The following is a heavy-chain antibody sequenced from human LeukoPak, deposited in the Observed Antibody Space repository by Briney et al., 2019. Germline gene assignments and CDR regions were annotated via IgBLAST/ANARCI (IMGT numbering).Heavy chain of an antibody. CDR1: GFTFSSYS. CDR2: ISSSSSTI. J-gene: IGHJ4*02. V-gene: IGHV3-48*01. CDR3: ARGIACGGDCYYDDY. D-gene: IGHD2-21*02. Sequence: PGGSLRLSCAAPGFTFSSYSMNWVRQAPGKGLEWVSYISSSSSTIYYADSVKGRFTISRDNAKNSLYLQMNSLRAEDTAVYYCARGIACGGDCYYDDYWGQGTLVTVSS.